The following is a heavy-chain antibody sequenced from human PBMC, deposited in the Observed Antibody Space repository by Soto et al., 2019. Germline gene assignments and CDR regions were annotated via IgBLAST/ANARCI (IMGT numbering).Heavy chain of an antibody. D-gene: IGHD6-13*01. CDR2: IWYDGSNK. J-gene: IGHJ4*02. V-gene: IGHV3-33*01. Sequence: QVQLVESGGGVVQPGRSLRLSCAASGFTFSSYGMHWVRQAPGKGLEWVAVIWYDGSNKYYADSVKGRFIISRDNSKNTLYLQMDSLRAEDTAVYYCARAHRDSIAAAGIYWGQGTLVTVSS. CDR3: ARAHRDSIAAAGIY. CDR1: GFTFSSYG.